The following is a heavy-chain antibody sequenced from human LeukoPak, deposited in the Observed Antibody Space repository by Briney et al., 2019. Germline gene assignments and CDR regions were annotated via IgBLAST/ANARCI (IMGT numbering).Heavy chain of an antibody. Sequence: PSETLSLTCAVSGGSISSGGYSWSWIRQPPGKGLEWIGYIYHSGSIYYNPSLKSRVTISVDRSKNQFSLKLSSVTAADTAVYYCARAPYCSGGSCYRHPIHFDYWGQGTLVTVSS. J-gene: IGHJ4*02. D-gene: IGHD2-15*01. CDR2: IYHSGSI. CDR3: ARAPYCSGGSCYRHPIHFDY. CDR1: GGSISSGGYS. V-gene: IGHV4-30-2*01.